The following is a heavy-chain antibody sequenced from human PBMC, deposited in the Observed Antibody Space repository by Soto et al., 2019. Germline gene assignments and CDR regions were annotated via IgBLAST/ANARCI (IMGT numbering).Heavy chain of an antibody. CDR2: ISSSSSYI. Sequence: EVQLVESGGGLVKPGGSLRLSCAASGFTFSSYSMNWVRQAPGKGLEWVSSISSSSSYIHYADSVKGRFTISRDNAKNSLYLQMNSLRAEDTAVYYCAREDYDFWSGTNVHWFDPWGHGTLVTVSS. V-gene: IGHV3-21*01. D-gene: IGHD3-3*01. CDR1: GFTFSSYS. J-gene: IGHJ5*02. CDR3: AREDYDFWSGTNVHWFDP.